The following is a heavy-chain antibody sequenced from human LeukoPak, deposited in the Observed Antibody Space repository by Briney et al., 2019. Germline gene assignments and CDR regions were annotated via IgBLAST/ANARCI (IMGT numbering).Heavy chain of an antibody. CDR2: IKQDGSEK. V-gene: IGHV3-7*01. J-gene: IGHJ4*02. CDR1: GFTVSSNY. Sequence: GGSLRLSCAASGFTVSSNYMSWVRQAPGKGLEWVANIKQDGSEKNYVDSVKGRFTISRDNARNSLYLQMNSLRAEDTAVYYCARDEGTYWGQGTLVTVSS. CDR3: ARDEGTY. D-gene: IGHD3-10*01.